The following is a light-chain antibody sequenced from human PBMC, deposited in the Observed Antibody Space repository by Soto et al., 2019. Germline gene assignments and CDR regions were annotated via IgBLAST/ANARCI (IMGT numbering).Light chain of an antibody. CDR2: GAS. CDR1: QSVSNN. CDR3: QQYNKWLQT. Sequence: EVVLTQSPGTLALSPGERATLSCRASQSVSNNLAWYQQRPGQAPRLLIYGASSRATGIPARFSGSGSGTHFTLTITSLQPEDVAVYYCQQYNKWLQTFGQGTKVDIK. J-gene: IGKJ1*01. V-gene: IGKV3-15*01.